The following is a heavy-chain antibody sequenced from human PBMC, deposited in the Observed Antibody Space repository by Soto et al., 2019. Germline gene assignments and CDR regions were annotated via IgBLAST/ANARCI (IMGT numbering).Heavy chain of an antibody. CDR1: GYTFTGYY. D-gene: IGHD2-2*03. V-gene: IGHV1-2*04. CDR3: ARSPLDIVVVPAAMGGVYYYYGMDV. J-gene: IGHJ6*02. CDR2: INPNSGGT. Sequence: ASXKVSCKASGYTFTGYYMHWVRQAPGQGLEWMGWINPNSGGTNYAQKFQGWVTMTRDTSTSTAYMGLSRLRSDDTAVYYCARSPLDIVVVPAAMGGVYYYYGMDVWGQGTTVTVSS.